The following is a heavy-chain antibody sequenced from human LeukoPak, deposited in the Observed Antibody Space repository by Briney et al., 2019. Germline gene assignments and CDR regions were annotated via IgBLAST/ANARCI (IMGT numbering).Heavy chain of an antibody. CDR2: ISSNGDKT. Sequence: GGSLRLSCAASAFSFSNFFMSWVRQAPGKGLEWVSSISSNGDKTHYADSVKGRFTISRDNSKNTLYLQMNSLRAEDTAVYYCAKDYGDYWGQGTLVTVSS. V-gene: IGHV3-23*01. D-gene: IGHD4-17*01. CDR3: AKDYGDY. CDR1: AFSFSNFF. J-gene: IGHJ4*02.